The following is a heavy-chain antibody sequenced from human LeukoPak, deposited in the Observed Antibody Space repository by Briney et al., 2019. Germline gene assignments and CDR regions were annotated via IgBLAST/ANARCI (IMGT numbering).Heavy chain of an antibody. Sequence: ASVKVSCKASGYTLTSYDINWVRQATGQGLEWMGWMNPNSGNTGYAQKFQGRVTMTRNTSISTAYMELSSLRSEDTAVYYCASIRYCSSTSCYDSIRYFQHWGQGTLVTVSS. D-gene: IGHD2-2*01. CDR1: GYTLTSYD. CDR3: ASIRYCSSTSCYDSIRYFQH. CDR2: MNPNSGNT. V-gene: IGHV1-8*01. J-gene: IGHJ1*01.